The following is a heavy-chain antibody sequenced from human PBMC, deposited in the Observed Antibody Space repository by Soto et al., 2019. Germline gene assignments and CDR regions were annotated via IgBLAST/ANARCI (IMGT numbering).Heavy chain of an antibody. CDR3: ARDQVIFGVIIRYYYYGMDV. CDR2: IKQDGSEK. J-gene: IGHJ6*01. Sequence: CVSPRLLDSVFGVHFGSYWMSWLRPTDREGLEWVANIKQDGSEKYYLDSVKGRFTISRDNAKNSLYLQMNSLRAEDTAVYYCARDQVIFGVIIRYYYYGMDVWGQGPTVTVSA. CDR1: GVHFGSYW. D-gene: IGHD3-3*01. V-gene: IGHV3-7*01.